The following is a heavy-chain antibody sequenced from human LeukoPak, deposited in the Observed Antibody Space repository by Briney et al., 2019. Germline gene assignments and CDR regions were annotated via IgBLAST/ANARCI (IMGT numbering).Heavy chain of an antibody. CDR1: GYTFTSYG. CDR2: ISAYNGNT. V-gene: IGHV1-18*01. J-gene: IGHJ5*02. D-gene: IGHD6-13*01. Sequence: ASVKVSCKASGYTFTSYGISWVRQAPGQGLDWMGWISAYNGNTNYAQKLQGRVTMTTDTSTSTAYMELRSLRSDDTAVYYCARAHRVAAAGTGGNWFDPWGQGTLVTVSS. CDR3: ARAHRVAAAGTGGNWFDP.